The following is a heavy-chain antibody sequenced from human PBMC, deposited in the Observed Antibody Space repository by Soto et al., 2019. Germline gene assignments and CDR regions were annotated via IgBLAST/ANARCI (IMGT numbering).Heavy chain of an antibody. J-gene: IGHJ6*02. D-gene: IGHD6-6*01. CDR1: GFTFSSYA. V-gene: IGHV3-30-3*01. CDR3: ARIADSSSSRYYYYGMDV. CDR2: ISYDGSNK. Sequence: GGSLRLSCAASGFTFSSYAMHWVRQAPGKGLEWVAVISYDGSNKYYADSVKGRFTISRDNSKNTLYLQMNSLRAEDTAVYYCARIADSSSSRYYYYGMDVWGQGTTVTVSS.